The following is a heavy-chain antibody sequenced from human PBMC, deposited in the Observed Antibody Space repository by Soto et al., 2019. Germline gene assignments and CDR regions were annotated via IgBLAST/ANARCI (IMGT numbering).Heavy chain of an antibody. J-gene: IGHJ6*02. CDR3: ARVSSYGMDV. CDR2: IGTAGDT. V-gene: IGHV3-13*04. CDR1: GFTFSRYG. Sequence: EVQLVDSGGGLVQPGGSLRLSCAASGFTFSRYGMRWVRQFTGKGLEWVSAIGTAGDTYYSDSVRGRFTISRDNGKNSLYLQMNSLRVGDTAVYYCARVSSYGMDVWGQGTTVTVS.